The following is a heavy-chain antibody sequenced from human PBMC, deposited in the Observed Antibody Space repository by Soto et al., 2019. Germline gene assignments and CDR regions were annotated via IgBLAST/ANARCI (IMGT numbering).Heavy chain of an antibody. CDR3: ARGLPAAIRVGAFDI. CDR1: GYTFTSYG. J-gene: IGHJ3*02. V-gene: IGHV1-18*01. Sequence: ASVKVSCKASGYTFTSYGISWVRQAPGQGLEWMGWISAYNGNTNYAQKLQGRVTMTTDTSTSTAYMELRSLRSDDTAVYYCARGLPAAIRVGAFDIWGQGTMVTVSS. D-gene: IGHD2-2*02. CDR2: ISAYNGNT.